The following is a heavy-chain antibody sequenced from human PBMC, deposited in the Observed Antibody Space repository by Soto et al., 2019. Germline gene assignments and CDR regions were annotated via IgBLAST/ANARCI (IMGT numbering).Heavy chain of an antibody. Sequence: GGSLRLSCAASGFTFSSYGMHWVRQAPGKGLEWVAVISYDGSSKYYADSVKGRFTISRDNSKNTLYLQMNSLRAEDTAVYYCAKIKSNYYYYGMDVWGQGTTVTVSS. J-gene: IGHJ6*02. V-gene: IGHV3-30*18. CDR1: GFTFSSYG. CDR3: AKIKSNYYYYGMDV. CDR2: ISYDGSSK.